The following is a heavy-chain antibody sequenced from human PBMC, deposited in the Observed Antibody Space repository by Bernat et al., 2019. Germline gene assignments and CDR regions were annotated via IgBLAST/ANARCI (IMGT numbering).Heavy chain of an antibody. V-gene: IGHV3-43*01. CDR3: AKGGSGWPLDY. CDR1: GFTFDDYT. D-gene: IGHD6-19*01. J-gene: IGHJ4*02. CDR2: ISWDGGST. Sequence: EVQLVESGGVVVQPGGSLRLSCAASGFTFDDYTMHWVRQAPGKGLEWVSLISWDGGSTYYADSVKGRFTISRDNSKNSLYLKMNSLRTEDTALYYCAKGGSGWPLDYWGQGTLVTVSS.